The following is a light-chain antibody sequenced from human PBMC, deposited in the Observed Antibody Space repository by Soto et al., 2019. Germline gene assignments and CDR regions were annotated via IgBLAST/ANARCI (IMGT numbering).Light chain of an antibody. V-gene: IGKV3-15*01. J-gene: IGKJ1*01. CDR1: QSESSN. Sequence: AMTQSPCILSESPGATATPAPMASQSESSNLSWYQQKPSQAPRPLLFGASISATGGPARFRVGGSGTEFTLTISSLQPEDVAVDYYQQYNTYPQDTFGQGTKVDIK. CDR2: GAS. CDR3: QQYNTYPQDT.